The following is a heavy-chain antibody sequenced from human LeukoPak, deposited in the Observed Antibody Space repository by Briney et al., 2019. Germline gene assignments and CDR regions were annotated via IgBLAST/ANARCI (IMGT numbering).Heavy chain of an antibody. J-gene: IGHJ3*02. CDR1: GFTFSSYA. D-gene: IGHD2-2*01. CDR2: ISGSGGST. CDR3: ARRPAAIDAFDI. V-gene: IGHV3-23*01. Sequence: GGSLRLSCAASGFTFSSYAMSWVRQAPGKGLEWVSAISGSGGSTYYADSVKGRFTISRDNSKNTLYLQMNSLRAEDTAVYYCARRPAAIDAFDIWGQGTMVSVSS.